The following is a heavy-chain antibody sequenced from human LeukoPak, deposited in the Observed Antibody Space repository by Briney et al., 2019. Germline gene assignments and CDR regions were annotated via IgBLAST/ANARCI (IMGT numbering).Heavy chain of an antibody. CDR2: ISSSGSTI. V-gene: IGHV3-11*01. J-gene: IGHJ6*03. D-gene: IGHD5-18*01. CDR3: AKYSYAPYYYYYMDV. Sequence: GGSLRLSCAASGFTFSDYYMSWIRQAPGKGLEWVSYISSSGSTIYYADSVKGRFTIPRDNAKNSLYLQMNSLRAEDTAVYYCAKYSYAPYYYYYMDVWGKGTTVTVSS. CDR1: GFTFSDYY.